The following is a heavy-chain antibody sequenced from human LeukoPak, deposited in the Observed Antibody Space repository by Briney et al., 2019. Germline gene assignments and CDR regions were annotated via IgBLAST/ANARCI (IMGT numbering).Heavy chain of an antibody. CDR3: AKAGAYSGYGDY. D-gene: IGHD5-12*01. J-gene: IGHJ4*02. Sequence: GGSLRLSCAASGFTFSNAWMSWVRQAPGKGLEWVGRIKSKTDGGTTDYAAPVKGRFTISRDNSKNTLYLQMNSLRAEDTAVYYCAKAGAYSGYGDYWGQGTLVTVSS. V-gene: IGHV3-15*01. CDR1: GFTFSNAW. CDR2: IKSKTDGGTT.